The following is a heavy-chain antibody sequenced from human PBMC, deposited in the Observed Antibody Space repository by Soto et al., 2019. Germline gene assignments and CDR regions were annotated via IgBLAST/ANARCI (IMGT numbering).Heavy chain of an antibody. V-gene: IGHV1-69*01. D-gene: IGHD1-1*01. J-gene: IGHJ1*01. CDR3: ARGWNDFPH. Sequence: VRQAPGQGLECMGGIIPVFGTANYAQKFQGRVTINADESTSTVYMELSSLRSEDTAVYYCARGWNDFPHWGQGTLVTVSS. CDR2: IIPVFGTA.